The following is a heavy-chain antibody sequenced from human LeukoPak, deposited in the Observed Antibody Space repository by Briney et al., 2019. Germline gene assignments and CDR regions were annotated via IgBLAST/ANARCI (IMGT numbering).Heavy chain of an antibody. J-gene: IGHJ4*02. D-gene: IGHD5-18*01. V-gene: IGHV5-51*01. Sequence: GESLKISCKGSGYSFTSYWIGWARQMPGKGLEWMGIIYPGDSDTRYSPSFQGQVTISADKSISTAYLQWSSLKASDTAMYYCARRGYSYGYESPNDYWGQGTLVTVSS. CDR2: IYPGDSDT. CDR3: ARRGYSYGYESPNDY. CDR1: GYSFTSYW.